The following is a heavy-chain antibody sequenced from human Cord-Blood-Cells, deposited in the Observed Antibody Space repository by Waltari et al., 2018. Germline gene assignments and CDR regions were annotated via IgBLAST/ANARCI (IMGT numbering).Heavy chain of an antibody. CDR1: GFTFSSYS. D-gene: IGHD3-3*01. J-gene: IGHJ4*02. Sequence: EVQLVESGGGLVKPGGSLRLSCAASGFTFSSYSMNWVRQAPGKGLEWVSSISSSSSYIYYADSVKGRFTISRDNAKNSLYLQMNSLRAEDTAVYYCARERYDFWSGFGYWGQGTLVTVSS. CDR2: ISSSSSYI. V-gene: IGHV3-21*01. CDR3: ARERYDFWSGFGY.